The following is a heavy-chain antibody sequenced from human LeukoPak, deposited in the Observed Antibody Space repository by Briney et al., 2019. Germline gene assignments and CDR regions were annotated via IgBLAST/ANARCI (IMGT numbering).Heavy chain of an antibody. J-gene: IGHJ4*02. CDR3: AKDQLWFGELSPPDY. D-gene: IGHD3-10*01. CDR2: IRGGGTTT. Sequence: GGSLRLSCAASGFTVSSNYMSWVRQAPGKGLEWVSAIRGGGTTTYYADSVKGRFAISRDDSKNTVYLQMNSLRAEDTAVYYCAKDQLWFGELSPPDYWGQGTLVTVSS. V-gene: IGHV3-53*05. CDR1: GFTVSSNY.